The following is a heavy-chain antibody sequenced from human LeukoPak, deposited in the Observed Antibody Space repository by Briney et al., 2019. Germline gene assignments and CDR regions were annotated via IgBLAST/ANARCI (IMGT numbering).Heavy chain of an antibody. CDR1: GYSISGGYY. D-gene: IGHD6-13*01. J-gene: IGHJ4*02. V-gene: IGHV4-38-2*02. Sequence: PSETLSLTCTVSGYSISGGYYWGWIRQPPGKGLEWFANINHSGNTYYNPSLKSRVTMSVDTSKNKFSLKLSSVTAADTAVYYCARAPYSSSWYNHQTYYFDYWGQGTLVTVSS. CDR3: ARAPYSSSWYNHQTYYFDY. CDR2: INHSGNT.